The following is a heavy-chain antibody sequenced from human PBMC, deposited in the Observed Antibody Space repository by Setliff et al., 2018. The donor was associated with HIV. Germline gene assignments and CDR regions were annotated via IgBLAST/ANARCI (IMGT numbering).Heavy chain of an antibody. CDR3: ASYRYFGYYKDV. CDR2: ISSTGYTI. V-gene: IGHV3-48*04. J-gene: IGHJ6*03. CDR1: GFTFSSYS. D-gene: IGHD3-9*01. Sequence: PGGSLRLSCAASGFTFSSYSMNWVRQAPGKGPEWVSCISSTGYTIYYADSVKGRFTISRDNAKNSLYLQMNSLRAEDTAVYYCASYRYFGYYKDVWGKGTTVTVSS.